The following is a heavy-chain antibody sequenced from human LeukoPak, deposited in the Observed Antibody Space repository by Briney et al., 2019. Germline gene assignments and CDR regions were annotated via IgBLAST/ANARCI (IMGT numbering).Heavy chain of an antibody. V-gene: IGHV4-30-4*01. J-gene: IGHJ4*02. CDR2: IYYSGST. Sequence: SETLSLTCTVSGGSISSGDYYWSWIRQPPGKGLEWIGYIYYSGSTYYNPSLKSRVTISVDTSKNQFSLKLSSVTAADTAVYYCARWKVPRGIDYWGQGTLVTVSS. CDR3: ARWKVPRGIDY. CDR1: GGSISSGDYY. D-gene: IGHD1-1*01.